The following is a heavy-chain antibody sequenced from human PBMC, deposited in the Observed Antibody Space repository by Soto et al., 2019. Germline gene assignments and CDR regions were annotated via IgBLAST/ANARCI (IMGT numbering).Heavy chain of an antibody. D-gene: IGHD2-2*01. CDR1: GFIFSNYW. V-gene: IGHV3-7*01. Sequence: EVQVVESGGGLVQPGGSLRLSCAASGFIFSNYWMSWVRQAPGKGLEWVANIKQDGSEKHYVDSVKGRFTISRDNADTSLSLQINSLRAEDTAVYYCSKNTLYRSSTNCFVFDYWGQGTLVTVSS. CDR2: IKQDGSEK. CDR3: SKNTLYRSSTNCFVFDY. J-gene: IGHJ4*02.